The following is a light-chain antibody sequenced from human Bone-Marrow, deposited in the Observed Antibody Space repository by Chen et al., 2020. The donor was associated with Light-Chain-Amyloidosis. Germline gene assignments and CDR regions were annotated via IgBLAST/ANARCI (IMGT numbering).Light chain of an antibody. Sequence: SYVLTQPSSVSVAPGQTATIACGGNNIGSTSVHWYQQTPGQAPLLVVYDDSDRPSGIPERLSGSNAGNTATLTISRVEAGEEADDYGQVWDRSSDRPVFGGGTKLTVL. CDR1: NIGSTS. CDR2: DDS. V-gene: IGLV3-21*02. J-gene: IGLJ3*02. CDR3: QVWDRSSDRPV.